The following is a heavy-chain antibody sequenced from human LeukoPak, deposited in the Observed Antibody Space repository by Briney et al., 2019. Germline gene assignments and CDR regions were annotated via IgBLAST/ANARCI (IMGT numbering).Heavy chain of an antibody. J-gene: IGHJ5*02. D-gene: IGHD2-2*01. V-gene: IGHV4-34*01. Sequence: SETLSLTCAVYGGSFSGYYWSWIRQPPGKGLEWIGEINHGGSTNYNPSLKSRATISVDTSKNQFSLKLSSVTAADTAVYYCAREEGGYCSSTSCPFDPWGQGTLVTVSS. CDR2: INHGGST. CDR3: AREEGGYCSSTSCPFDP. CDR1: GGSFSGYY.